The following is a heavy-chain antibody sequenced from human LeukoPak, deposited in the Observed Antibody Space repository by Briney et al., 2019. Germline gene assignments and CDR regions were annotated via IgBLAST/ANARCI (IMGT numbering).Heavy chain of an antibody. CDR2: INSDGSST. D-gene: IGHD3-10*01. V-gene: IGHV3-74*01. CDR1: GFIFSSYW. Sequence: TGGSLRLSCAASGFIFSSYWMYWVRQAPGKGLVWVSRINSDGSSTSYADSVKGRFTISRDNSKNTLYLQMNSLRAEDTAVYYCARDAPPEWYYGSGSPPYGMDVWGQGTTVTVSS. J-gene: IGHJ6*02. CDR3: ARDAPPEWYYGSGSPPYGMDV.